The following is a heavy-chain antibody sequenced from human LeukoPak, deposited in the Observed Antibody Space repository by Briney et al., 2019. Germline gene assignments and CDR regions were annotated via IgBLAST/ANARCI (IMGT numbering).Heavy chain of an antibody. Sequence: GGSLRLSCAASGFTLSNYGMHWVRQAPGKGLEWVAFIPHDGSNGHYVDSVKGRFTISRDNSKNTVYLQMNSLRAEDTGVYYCARDRLEAVTDDDYFDYWGQGTLVTVSS. CDR2: IPHDGSNG. J-gene: IGHJ4*02. D-gene: IGHD2-21*02. CDR3: ARDRLEAVTDDDYFDY. CDR1: GFTLSNYG. V-gene: IGHV3-30*02.